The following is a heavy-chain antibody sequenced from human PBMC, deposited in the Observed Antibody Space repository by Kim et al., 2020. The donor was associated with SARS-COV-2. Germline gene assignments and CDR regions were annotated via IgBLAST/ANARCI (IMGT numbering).Heavy chain of an antibody. CDR3: TTEDILGRNAFDI. D-gene: IGHD3-9*01. CDR2: IKSKTDGGTT. V-gene: IGHV3-15*01. CDR1: GFTFSNAW. J-gene: IGHJ3*02. Sequence: GGSLRLSCAASGFTFSNAWMSWVRQAPGKGLEWVGRIKSKTDGGTTDYAAPVKGRFTISRDDSKNTLYLQMNSLKTEDTAVYYCTTEDILGRNAFDIWGQGTMVTVSS.